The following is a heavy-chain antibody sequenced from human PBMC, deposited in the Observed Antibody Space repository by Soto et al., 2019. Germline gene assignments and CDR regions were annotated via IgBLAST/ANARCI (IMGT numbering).Heavy chain of an antibody. V-gene: IGHV4-31*03. CDR1: GGSFSSGAYH. D-gene: IGHD6-13*01. J-gene: IGHJ5*02. CDR2: ISYRGIT. Sequence: SETLSLTCTVSGGSFSSGAYHWSWVRQHPGQGLEWNASISYRGITYSNPSLKSRLSMSVDTSKNQFSLNLTSVTAADTAVYHCARMSATGTRWFDPWGQGTLVTVSS. CDR3: ARMSATGTRWFDP.